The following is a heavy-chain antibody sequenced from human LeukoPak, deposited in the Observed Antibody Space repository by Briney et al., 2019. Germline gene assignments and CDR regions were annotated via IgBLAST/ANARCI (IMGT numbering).Heavy chain of an antibody. V-gene: IGHV3-33*06. D-gene: IGHD3-16*01. Sequence: PGRSLRLSCAASGFTFSSYGMHWVRQAPGKGLEWVAVIWYDGSNKYYADSVKGRFTISRDNSKNTLYLQMNNLRAEDTAVYYYAKDLVGQRGYYYYMDVWGKGTTVTVSS. CDR2: IWYDGSNK. CDR3: AKDLVGQRGYYYYMDV. CDR1: GFTFSSYG. J-gene: IGHJ6*03.